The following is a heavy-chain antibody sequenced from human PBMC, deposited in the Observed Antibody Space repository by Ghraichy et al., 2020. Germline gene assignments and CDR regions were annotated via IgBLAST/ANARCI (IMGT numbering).Heavy chain of an antibody. Sequence: ASVKVSCKASGYTFTGYYMHWVRQAPGQGLEWMGWINPNSGDTNYAQKFQGRVTMTRDTSISTAYMEMSRLRFDDTAVYYCARGISSPLVPAAYYYYYGMDVWGQGTTVTVSS. D-gene: IGHD2-2*01. CDR1: GYTFTGYY. CDR2: INPNSGDT. CDR3: ARGISSPLVPAAYYYYYGMDV. V-gene: IGHV1-2*02. J-gene: IGHJ6*02.